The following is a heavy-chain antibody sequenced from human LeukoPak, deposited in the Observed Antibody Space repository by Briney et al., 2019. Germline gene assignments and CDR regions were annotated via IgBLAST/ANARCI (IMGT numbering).Heavy chain of an antibody. CDR3: TRVGGSYSSDFDY. CDR2: IRSKAYGGTT. CDR1: GFTFGDYA. V-gene: IGHV3-49*03. Sequence: PGGSLRLSCTASGFTFGDYAMSWFRQAPGKGLEWVGFIRSKAYGGTTEYAASVKGRFTISRDDSKSIAYLQMNSLKTEDTAVYYCTRVGGSYSSDFDYWGQGTLVTVSS. D-gene: IGHD1-26*01. J-gene: IGHJ4*02.